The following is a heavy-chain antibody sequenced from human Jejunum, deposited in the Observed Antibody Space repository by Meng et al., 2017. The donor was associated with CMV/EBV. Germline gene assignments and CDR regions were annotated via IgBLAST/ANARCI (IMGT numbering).Heavy chain of an antibody. CDR1: GLTVSSNY. V-gene: IGHV3-66*02. Sequence: GLTVSSNYMSWVRQTPGKGLEWVSVLYSGGITYYADSVKGRFTISRDNSKNTLYLQMNSLRAEDTAVYYCAREHFISSYYYYAMDVWGQGTTVTVSS. CDR2: LYSGGIT. CDR3: AREHFISSYYYYAMDV. D-gene: IGHD6-6*01. J-gene: IGHJ6*02.